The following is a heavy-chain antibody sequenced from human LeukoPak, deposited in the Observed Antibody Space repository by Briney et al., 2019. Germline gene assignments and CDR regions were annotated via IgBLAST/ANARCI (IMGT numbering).Heavy chain of an antibody. Sequence: SETLSLTCTVSGGSISSYYWSWIRQPAGQGLEWIGRIYTSGSTNYNPSLKSRVTMSVDTSKNQFSLKLSSVTAADTAVYYCARDKQLEHYYYYYMDVWGKGTTVTVSS. CDR3: ARDKQLEHYYYYYMDV. CDR2: IYTSGST. D-gene: IGHD6-6*01. J-gene: IGHJ6*03. CDR1: GGSISSYY. V-gene: IGHV4-4*07.